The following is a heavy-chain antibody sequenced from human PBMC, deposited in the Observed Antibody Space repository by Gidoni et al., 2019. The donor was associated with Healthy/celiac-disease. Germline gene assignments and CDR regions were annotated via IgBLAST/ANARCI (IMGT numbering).Heavy chain of an antibody. J-gene: IGHJ6*02. V-gene: IGHV4-34*01. CDR3: ARLPLNYYDSSGYYYNGMDV. Sequence: QVQLQQWGAGLLKPSETLSLTCAVYGGSFSGYYWRWIRQPPGKGLEWIGEINHSGSTNYNPSLKSRVTISVDTSKNQFSLKLSSVTAADTAVYYCARLPLNYYDSSGYYYNGMDVWGQGTTVTVSS. CDR1: GGSFSGYY. D-gene: IGHD3-22*01. CDR2: INHSGST.